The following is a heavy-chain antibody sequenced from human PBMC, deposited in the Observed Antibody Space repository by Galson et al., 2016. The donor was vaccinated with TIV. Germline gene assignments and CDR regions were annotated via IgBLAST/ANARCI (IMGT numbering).Heavy chain of an antibody. CDR1: GGSVSSGHYY. CDR2: IYYSGST. V-gene: IGHV4-30-4*08. D-gene: IGHD3-22*01. J-gene: IGHJ6*02. Sequence: TLSLTCTVSGGSVSSGHYYWNWIRQPPGKGLEYIGYIYYSGSTYYNPSLKSRVSISVDRSKNQFSLTLSSVTAADTAVYYCARDLFQYDSSRYRDEFPYYYYGLDVWGQGTTVTVSS. CDR3: ARDLFQYDSSRYRDEFPYYYYGLDV.